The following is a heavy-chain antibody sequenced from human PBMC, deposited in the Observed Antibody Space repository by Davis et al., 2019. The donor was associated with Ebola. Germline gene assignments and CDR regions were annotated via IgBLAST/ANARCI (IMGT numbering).Heavy chain of an antibody. V-gene: IGHV3-21*05. CDR1: GFTFSSYE. J-gene: IGHJ6*02. Sequence: GESLKISCAASGFTFSSYEMNWVRQAPGKGLEWVSYISSSSSYIYYADSVKGRFTISRDNAKNSLYLQMNSLRAEDTAVYYCARGRGGRGIYGMDVWGQGTTVTVSS. CDR3: ARGRGGRGIYGMDV. CDR2: ISSSSSYI. D-gene: IGHD3-16*01.